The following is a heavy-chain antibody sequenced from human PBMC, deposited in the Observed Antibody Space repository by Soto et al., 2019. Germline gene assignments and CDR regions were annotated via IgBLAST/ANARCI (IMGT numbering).Heavy chain of an antibody. CDR2: IDGSGATK. V-gene: IGHV3-48*03. CDR3: ARGFGRLNY. Sequence: EVQLLESGGGLVQPGGSLRLSCGVSGFTFNDFEMNWVRQAPGKGPEWLAYIDGSGATKKYADSVRGRFTISRDNPNNSLFLQMSSLSAADTAIYYGARGFGRLNYWGQGTLVSVSS. CDR1: GFTFNDFE. J-gene: IGHJ4*02. D-gene: IGHD3-10*01.